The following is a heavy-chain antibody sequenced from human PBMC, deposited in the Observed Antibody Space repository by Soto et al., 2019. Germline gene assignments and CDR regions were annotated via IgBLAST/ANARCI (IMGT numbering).Heavy chain of an antibody. CDR2: ISSSSSYI. CDR1: GFTFSSYS. Sequence: PVGSLRLSCAASGFTFSSYSMNWVRQAPGKGLEWVSSISSSSSYIYYADSVKGRFTISRDNAKNSLYLQMNSLRAEDTAVYYCARDQHSAVRIVVVPRRLGMDVWGQGTTVTVSS. J-gene: IGHJ6*02. CDR3: ARDQHSAVRIVVVPRRLGMDV. D-gene: IGHD2-2*01. V-gene: IGHV3-21*01.